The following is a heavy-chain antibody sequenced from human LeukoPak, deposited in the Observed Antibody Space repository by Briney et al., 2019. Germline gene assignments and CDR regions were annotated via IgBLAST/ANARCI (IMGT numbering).Heavy chain of an antibody. Sequence: PSETLSFTCTVSGGSISSSSYYWGWIRQPPGKGLEWIGSIYYSGSTYYNPSLKSRVTISVDTSKNQFSLKLSSVTAADTAVYYCARDKAGAGFGDAFDIWGQGTMVTVSS. V-gene: IGHV4-39*07. CDR1: GGSISSSSYY. CDR3: ARDKAGAGFGDAFDI. D-gene: IGHD3-10*01. CDR2: IYYSGST. J-gene: IGHJ3*02.